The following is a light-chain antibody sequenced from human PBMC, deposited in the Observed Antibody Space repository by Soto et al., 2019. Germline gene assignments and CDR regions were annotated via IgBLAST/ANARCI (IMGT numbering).Light chain of an antibody. CDR1: SSNIESDT. CDR3: AAWDGRLNGHV. Sequence: SVLTQPPSASGTPGQRVTISCSGSSSNIESDTVNWFQQVPGTAPKLLIYRNNQRPSGVPDRFSGSKSGTSASLAISGLQSGDEADYYCAAWDGRLNGHVFGTVTKVTV. V-gene: IGLV1-44*01. J-gene: IGLJ1*01. CDR2: RNN.